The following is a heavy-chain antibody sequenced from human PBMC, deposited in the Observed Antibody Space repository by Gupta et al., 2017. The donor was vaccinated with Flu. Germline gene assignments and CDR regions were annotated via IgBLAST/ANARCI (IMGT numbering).Heavy chain of an antibody. CDR1: GYGFNNYG. V-gene: IGHV1-18*01. D-gene: IGHD6-13*01. Sequence: QALLVQSGPEVKKPGASVKVSCKASGYGFNNYGINWVRQDPGRGLEWMGWISAYNGDTNYAQHLQGRVTLTTDTSTSTAYMELRSLGSGDTAVYYCARDRESSDWYAGAFIYWGQGTLVSVPS. J-gene: IGHJ4*02. CDR2: ISAYNGDT. CDR3: ARDRESSDWYAGAFIY.